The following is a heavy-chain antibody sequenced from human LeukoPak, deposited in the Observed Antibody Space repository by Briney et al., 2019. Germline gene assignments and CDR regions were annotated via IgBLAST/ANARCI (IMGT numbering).Heavy chain of an antibody. Sequence: SETLSLTCTVSGCSISSYYLSWIRQPPGKGLEWIAYIHYSGSTIYNPSLKSRVTISVDTSKNHFSLRLSSVTAADTAVYYCARYYDRSNYFDYWGQGTLVTVSS. D-gene: IGHD3-22*01. CDR1: GCSISSYY. CDR3: ARYYDRSNYFDY. V-gene: IGHV4-59*08. CDR2: IHYSGST. J-gene: IGHJ4*02.